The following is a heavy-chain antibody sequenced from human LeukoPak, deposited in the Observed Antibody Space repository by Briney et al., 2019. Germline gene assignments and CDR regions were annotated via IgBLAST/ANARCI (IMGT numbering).Heavy chain of an antibody. J-gene: IGHJ4*02. D-gene: IGHD3-3*01. CDR1: GGSISTYY. CDR2: IYYSGST. V-gene: IGHV4-59*01. Sequence: SETLSLTCTVSGGSISTYYWSWMRQPPGRGLEWIGYIYYSGSTNHNPSLQSRVTLSVDTSKNQFSLKLNSVTAADTAVYYCARGGVPGGFYGSFDYWGQGTLVSVSS. CDR3: ARGGVPGGFYGSFDY.